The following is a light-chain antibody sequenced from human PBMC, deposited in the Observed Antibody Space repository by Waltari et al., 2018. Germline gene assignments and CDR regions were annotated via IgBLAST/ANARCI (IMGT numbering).Light chain of an antibody. CDR3: QVYGSGPYP. J-gene: IGKJ2*01. V-gene: IGKV1-27*01. Sequence: DIRMSPSPPSLSALVGDRVTISCRASHAITNCFAWYQQKPGNSPELLIYGPPTMQSGVPTRFRGSGSPTDFTLTICSLQPQDVGTYYCQVYGSGPYPFGPGTKV. CDR2: GPP. CDR1: HAITNC.